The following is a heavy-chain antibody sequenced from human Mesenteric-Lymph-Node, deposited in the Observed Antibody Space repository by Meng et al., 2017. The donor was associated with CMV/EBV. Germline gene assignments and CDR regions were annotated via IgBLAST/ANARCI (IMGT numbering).Heavy chain of an antibody. CDR2: IRSKANSYAT. CDR1: GFTFSGSA. J-gene: IGHJ6*02. Sequence: GGSLRLSCAASGFTFSGSAMHWVRQASGKGLERVGRIRSKANSYATAYAASVKGRFTISRDDSKNTAYLQMNSLKTEDTAVYYCTREDPYRGYYYYGMDVWGQGTTVTVSS. V-gene: IGHV3-73*01. D-gene: IGHD1-26*01. CDR3: TREDPYRGYYYYGMDV.